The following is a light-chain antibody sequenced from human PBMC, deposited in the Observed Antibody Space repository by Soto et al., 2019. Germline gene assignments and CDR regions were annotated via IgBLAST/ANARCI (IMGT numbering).Light chain of an antibody. Sequence: QSALTQPASVSGSPGQSITISCTGTNSDVGGYNYVSWYQQHPGKAPKLMIYDVSNRPSGVSNRFSGSKSGNTASLTISGLQAEDEADYYCSSYTSSRTLYVFGTGTKLTVL. J-gene: IGLJ1*01. CDR1: NSDVGGYNY. CDR2: DVS. V-gene: IGLV2-14*01. CDR3: SSYTSSRTLYV.